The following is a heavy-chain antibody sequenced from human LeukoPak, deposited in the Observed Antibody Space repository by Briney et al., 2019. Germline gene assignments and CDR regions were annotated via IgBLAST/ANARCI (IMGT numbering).Heavy chain of an antibody. D-gene: IGHD1-26*01. CDR3: ARLGELNYYYYGMDV. CDR1: GGSISSYY. J-gene: IGHJ6*02. Sequence: PSETLSLTCTVSGGSISSYYWSWIRQPPGKGLEWIGYIYYSGSTNYNPSLKSRVTISVDTSKNQFSLKLSSVTAADTAVYYCARLGELNYYYYGMDVWGQGTTVTVSS. V-gene: IGHV4-59*08. CDR2: IYYSGST.